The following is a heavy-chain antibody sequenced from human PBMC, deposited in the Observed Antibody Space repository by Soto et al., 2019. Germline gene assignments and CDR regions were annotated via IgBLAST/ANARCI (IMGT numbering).Heavy chain of an antibody. J-gene: IGHJ4*02. V-gene: IGHV3-21*01. CDR1: GFNFSTYS. CDR3: ARLYGSGRTYYFDY. CDR2: ISSYSTYI. D-gene: IGHD3-10*01. Sequence: TGGSLRLSFAASGFNFSTYSINWVRQAPGKGLEWVSSISSYSTYIYYGDSVKGRFTISRDNAKNSLSLQMNSLRAEDTAVYYCARLYGSGRTYYFDYWGQGSLVTVSS.